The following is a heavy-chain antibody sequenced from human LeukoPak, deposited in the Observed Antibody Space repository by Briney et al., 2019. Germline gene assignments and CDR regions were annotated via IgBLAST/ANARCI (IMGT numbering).Heavy chain of an antibody. Sequence: GGSLRLSCAASGFTFSDYYMTWIRQAPGKGLEWVSYISSSSYTNYADSVKGRFTISRDNGKNSLYLQMNNLRAEDTAVYYCARRGLMVRGDDYWGQGTLVTVSS. CDR2: ISSSSYT. D-gene: IGHD3-10*01. CDR3: ARRGLMVRGDDY. V-gene: IGHV3-11*06. CDR1: GFTFSDYY. J-gene: IGHJ4*02.